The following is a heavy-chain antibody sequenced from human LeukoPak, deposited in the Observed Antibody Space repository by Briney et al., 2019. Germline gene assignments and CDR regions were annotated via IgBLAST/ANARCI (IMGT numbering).Heavy chain of an antibody. V-gene: IGHV1-69*05. CDR1: GGTLSNHA. D-gene: IGHD7-27*01. J-gene: IGHJ2*01. CDR2: IIPVSGTT. Sequence: SVKVSCKASGGTLSNHAVSWVRQAPGQGLEWMGRIIPVSGTTNYAQKFQGRVTITTDESTSTVYMDLSSLRSEDTAVYVCARSVNWGSPHYWYFDLWGRGTLVAVSS. CDR3: ARSVNWGSPHYWYFDL.